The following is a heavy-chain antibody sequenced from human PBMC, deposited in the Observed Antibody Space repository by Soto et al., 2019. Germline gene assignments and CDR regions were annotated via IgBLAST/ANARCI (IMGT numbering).Heavy chain of an antibody. Sequence: QVTLKESGPVLVKPTETLTLTCTVSGFSLSNGRRGVSWIRQPPGKALEWLAHIFSNDEKRFNTSLKSRLRFSKDSSKSQVVLIMTNMDPVETATYYCARTEDGGSSLTRAGWFDAWGQGTLVTVSS. V-gene: IGHV2-26*01. CDR3: ARTEDGGSSLTRAGWFDA. D-gene: IGHD2-2*01. CDR1: GFSLSNGRRG. J-gene: IGHJ5*02. CDR2: IFSNDEK.